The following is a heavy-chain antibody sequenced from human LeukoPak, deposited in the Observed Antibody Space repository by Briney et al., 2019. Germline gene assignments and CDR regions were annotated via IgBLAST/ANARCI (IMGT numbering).Heavy chain of an antibody. D-gene: IGHD2-15*01. V-gene: IGHV3-23*01. CDR2: ISGSGGST. Sequence: PGGSLRLSCAASGFTFSSYAMSWVRQAPGKGLEWVSAISGSGGSTYYADSVKGRFTISRDNSKNTLYLQMNSLRAEDTAVYYCATLPASGGSRESRGQGTLVTVSS. J-gene: IGHJ4*02. CDR1: GFTFSSYA. CDR3: ATLPASGGSRES.